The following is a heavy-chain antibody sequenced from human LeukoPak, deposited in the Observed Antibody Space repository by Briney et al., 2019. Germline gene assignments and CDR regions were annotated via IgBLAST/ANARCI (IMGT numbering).Heavy chain of an antibody. J-gene: IGHJ4*02. CDR1: GYTFTIYA. CDR3: ARIAGYSYGDDY. Sequence: ASVKFSCKASGYTFTIYAMNWVRQAPGQGLEWMGWINTNTGNPTYAQAFTGRFVFSLDNSVSTAYLQISSLKAEDTAVYYCARIAGYSYGDDYWGQGTMVTVSS. D-gene: IGHD5-18*01. V-gene: IGHV7-4-1*02. CDR2: INTNTGNP.